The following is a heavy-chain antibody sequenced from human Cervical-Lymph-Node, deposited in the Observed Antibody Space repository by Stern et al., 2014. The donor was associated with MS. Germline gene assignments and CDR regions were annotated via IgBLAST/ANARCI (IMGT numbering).Heavy chain of an antibody. CDR3: AADRDSSGYYFDAFDI. J-gene: IGHJ3*02. V-gene: IGHV1-58*01. CDR2: IVVGSGNT. CDR1: GFTFTSSA. D-gene: IGHD3-22*01. Sequence: QLVQSGPEVKKPGTSVKVSCKASGFTFTSSAVQWVRQARGQSLEWIGWIVVGSGNTNYAQKFQERVTITRDMSTSTAYMELSSLRSEDTAVYYCAADRDSSGYYFDAFDIWGQGTMVTVSS.